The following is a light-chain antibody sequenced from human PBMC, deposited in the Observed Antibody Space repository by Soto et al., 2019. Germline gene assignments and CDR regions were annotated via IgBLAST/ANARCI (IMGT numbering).Light chain of an antibody. V-gene: IGKV1-5*01. CDR1: QSISSW. J-gene: IGKJ2*01. CDR3: QQYNSPPYT. CDR2: DAS. Sequence: DIQMTQSPSTLSASVGDRVTITCRASQSISSWLAWYQQKPGKAPKLLIYDASSLESEVPSRFSGSGSGTEFTLIISRLQPDHFATYYCQQYNSPPYTFGQGTKLEIK.